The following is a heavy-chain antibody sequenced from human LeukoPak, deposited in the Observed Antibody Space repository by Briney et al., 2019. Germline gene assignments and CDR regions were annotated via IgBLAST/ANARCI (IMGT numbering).Heavy chain of an antibody. CDR3: ARMVVYFDY. CDR2: IKEDGSEK. J-gene: IGHJ4*02. V-gene: IGHV3-7*05. Sequence: GGSLRLSCVVSGFTFSNYWMSWVCHPPGKGLEWVAHIKEDGSEKYYVDSVRGRFTISRDNAQNSVHFQMNSLGVDDTGVYYCARMVVYFDYWGQGAQVTVSS. CDR1: GFTFSNYW. D-gene: IGHD2-8*01.